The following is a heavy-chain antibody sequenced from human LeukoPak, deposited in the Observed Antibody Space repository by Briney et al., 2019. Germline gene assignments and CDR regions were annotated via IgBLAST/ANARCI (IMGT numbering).Heavy chain of an antibody. Sequence: LGESLKISCKGSGYSFTSYWIGWVRQMPGKGLEWMGIIYPGDSDTRYSPYFQGQVTISADKSISTAYLRCSSLKASDTAMYYCARLVEPAANPLWFGELLQGAGGDYWGQGTLVTVSS. D-gene: IGHD3-10*01. J-gene: IGHJ4*02. CDR3: ARLVEPAANPLWFGELLQGAGGDY. V-gene: IGHV5-51*01. CDR1: GYSFTSYW. CDR2: IYPGDSDT.